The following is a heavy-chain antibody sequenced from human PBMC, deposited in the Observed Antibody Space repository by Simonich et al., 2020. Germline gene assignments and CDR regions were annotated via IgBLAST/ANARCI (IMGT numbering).Heavy chain of an antibody. CDR1: GYTFTGSY. CDR3: ARWPSIPASYGSGSYFDY. V-gene: IGHV1-2*02. CDR2: IKHNRSGT. D-gene: IGHD3-10*01. J-gene: IGHJ4*02. Sequence: QVQLVQSGAEVKKPGASVKVSCKASGYTFTGSYMHWVRQAPGQGLKWMGWIKHNRSGTNYTQKFPGRVTMTRDTSISTAYMELSRLRSDDTAVYYCARWPSIPASYGSGSYFDYWGQGTLVTVSS.